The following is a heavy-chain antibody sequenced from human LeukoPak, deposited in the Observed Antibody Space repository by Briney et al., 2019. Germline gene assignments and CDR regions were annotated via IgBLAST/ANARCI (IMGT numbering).Heavy chain of an antibody. CDR3: ARPYSSGWYSYYYGMDV. CDR2: ISYDGSNK. Sequence: QPGRSLRLSCAASGFTFSSYAMHWVRQAPGKGLEWVAVISYDGSNKYYADSVKGRFTISRDNSKNTLYLQMNSLRAEDTAVYYCARPYSSGWYSYYYGMDVWGQGTMVTVSS. CDR1: GFTFSSYA. J-gene: IGHJ6*02. D-gene: IGHD6-19*01. V-gene: IGHV3-30-3*01.